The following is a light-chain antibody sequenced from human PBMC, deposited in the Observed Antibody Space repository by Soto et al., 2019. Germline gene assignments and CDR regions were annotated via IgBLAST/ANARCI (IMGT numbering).Light chain of an antibody. Sequence: QSVLTQPASVSGSPGQSITISCTGTSSDVGGYNYVSWYQQHPGKAPKLMIYDVSNRPPGVSSRFSGSKSGNTASLTISGLQAEDEADYYCSSYTSSSTLLYVFGTGTKVTIL. CDR3: SSYTSSSTLLYV. CDR1: SSDVGGYNY. V-gene: IGLV2-14*01. CDR2: DVS. J-gene: IGLJ1*01.